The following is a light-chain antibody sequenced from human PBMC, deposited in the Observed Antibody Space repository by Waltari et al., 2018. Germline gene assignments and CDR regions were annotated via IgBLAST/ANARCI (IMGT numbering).Light chain of an antibody. V-gene: IGKV4-1*01. Sequence: DIVMTQSPDSLAVSLGERATINCKSSQSVFHNSNNNNYLAWFQQKAGQPPKLLVYWASTRQSGVPDRFSGSGTETDFTLTISGLQAEDVAVYYCQHCFSGPYTFGQGTRLEIK. CDR2: WAS. CDR1: QSVFHNSNNNNY. CDR3: QHCFSGPYT. J-gene: IGKJ2*01.